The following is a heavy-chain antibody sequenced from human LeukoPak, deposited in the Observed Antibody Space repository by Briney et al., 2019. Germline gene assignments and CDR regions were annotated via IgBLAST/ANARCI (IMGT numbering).Heavy chain of an antibody. V-gene: IGHV4-30-2*01. J-gene: IGHJ4*02. CDR1: GGSISSGGYY. D-gene: IGHD5-12*01. CDR3: ARASGYSGYETTYYFDY. Sequence: PSETLSPTCTVSGGSISSGGYYWSWIRQPPGKGLEWIGYIYHSGSTYYNPSLKSRVTISVDRSKNQFSLKLSSVTAADTAVYYCARASGYSGYETTYYFDYWGQGTLVTVSS. CDR2: IYHSGST.